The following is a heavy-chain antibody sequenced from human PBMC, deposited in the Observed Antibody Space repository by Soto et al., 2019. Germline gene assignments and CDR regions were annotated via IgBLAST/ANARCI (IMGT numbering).Heavy chain of an antibody. CDR2: IIPILGIV. D-gene: IGHD4-4*01. Sequence: SVKVSCKASGGTFSSYTISWVRQAPGQGLEWMGRIIPILGIVNYAQKFQGRVTITADKSTSTAYMELSSLRSEDTAVYYCAKDHTVTTFYCFAPWGQGTLVTVSS. V-gene: IGHV1-69*04. J-gene: IGHJ5*02. CDR3: AKDHTVTTFYCFAP. CDR1: GGTFSSYT.